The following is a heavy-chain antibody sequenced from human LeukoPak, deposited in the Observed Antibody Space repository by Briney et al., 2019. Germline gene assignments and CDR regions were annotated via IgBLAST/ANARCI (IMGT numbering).Heavy chain of an antibody. CDR3: ATDIGELLWFGELLFNLDY. J-gene: IGHJ4*02. V-gene: IGHV3-23*01. Sequence: GGSLRLSCAASGFTFSSYAMSWVRQAPGKGLEWVSAISGSGGSTYYADSVKGRFTISRDNSKNTLYLQMNSLRAEDTAVYYCATDIGELLWFGELLFNLDYWGQGTLVTVSS. CDR2: ISGSGGST. CDR1: GFTFSSYA. D-gene: IGHD3-10*01.